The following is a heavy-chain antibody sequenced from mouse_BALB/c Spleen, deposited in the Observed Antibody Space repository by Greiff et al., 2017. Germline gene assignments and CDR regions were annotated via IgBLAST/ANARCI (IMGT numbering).Heavy chain of an antibody. CDR2: ISSGGST. CDR3: ARDGYYSSDY. J-gene: IGHJ2*01. D-gene: IGHD2-3*01. CDR1: GFTFSSYA. V-gene: IGHV5-6-5*01. Sequence: EVQLVESGGGLVKPGGSLKLSCAASGFTFSSYAMSWVRQTPEKRLEWVASISSGGSTYYPDSVKGRFTISRDNARNILYLQMSSLRSEDTAMYYCARDGYYSSDYWGQGTTLTVSS.